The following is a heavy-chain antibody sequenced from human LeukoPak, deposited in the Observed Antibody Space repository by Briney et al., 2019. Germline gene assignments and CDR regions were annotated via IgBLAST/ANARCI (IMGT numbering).Heavy chain of an antibody. J-gene: IGHJ4*02. Sequence: GGSLRLSCAASGFSFSRYGMHWVRQAPGKGLEWVAFIRYDGSNKYYADSVKGRFTISRDNSKNTLYLQMNSLRAEDTAVYYCARGVETSLDYWGQGTLVTVSS. CDR1: GFSFSRYG. D-gene: IGHD2-15*01. V-gene: IGHV3-30*02. CDR3: ARGVETSLDY. CDR2: IRYDGSNK.